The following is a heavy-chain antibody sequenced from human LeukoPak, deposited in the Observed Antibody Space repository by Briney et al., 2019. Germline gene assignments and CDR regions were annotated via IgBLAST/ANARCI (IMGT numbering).Heavy chain of an antibody. CDR1: GFTFSSYG. Sequence: PGRSLRLSCAASGFTFSSYGMHWVRQAPGKGLEWVAVIWYDGSNKYYADSVKGRFTISRDNSKNTLYLQMNSLRAEDTGVYYCARVPKFGELSSYFDYWGQGTLVTVSS. CDR2: IWYDGSNK. CDR3: ARVPKFGELSSYFDY. J-gene: IGHJ4*02. D-gene: IGHD3-10*02. V-gene: IGHV3-33*01.